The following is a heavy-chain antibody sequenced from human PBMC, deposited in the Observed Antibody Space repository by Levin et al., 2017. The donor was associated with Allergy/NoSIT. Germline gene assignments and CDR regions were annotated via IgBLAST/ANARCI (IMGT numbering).Heavy chain of an antibody. CDR1: GYTFTGYY. Sequence: GESLKISCKASGYTFTGYYMHWVRQAPGQGLEWMGRINPNSGGTNYAQKFQGRVTMTRDTSISTAYMELSRLRSDDTAVYYCARDLRRSSGYYNWFDPWGQGTLVTVSS. CDR2: INPNSGGT. J-gene: IGHJ5*02. V-gene: IGHV1-2*06. D-gene: IGHD3-22*01. CDR3: ARDLRRSSGYYNWFDP.